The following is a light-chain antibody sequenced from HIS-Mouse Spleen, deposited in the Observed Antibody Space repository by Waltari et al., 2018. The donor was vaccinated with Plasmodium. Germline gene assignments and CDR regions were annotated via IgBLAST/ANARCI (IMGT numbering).Light chain of an antibody. CDR1: KLGDKY. Sequence: SYELTQPPSVSVSPGQTASITCPGDKLGDKYACWYQQKPGQSPVLVIYQDSKRPSGNPERFSGSNSGNTATLTISGTQAMDEADYYCQAWDSSTDYVFGTGTKVTVL. J-gene: IGLJ1*01. CDR2: QDS. V-gene: IGLV3-1*01. CDR3: QAWDSSTDYV.